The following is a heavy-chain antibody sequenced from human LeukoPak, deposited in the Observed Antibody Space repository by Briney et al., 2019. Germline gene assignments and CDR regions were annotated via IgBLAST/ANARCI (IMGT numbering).Heavy chain of an antibody. J-gene: IGHJ4*02. CDR3: ARENWNDEFDD. Sequence: GGSLRLSCAASGFTVSSTYMSWVRQAPGKGLEWVSVFYSGGSTYYADSVKGRFTISRDTSKNTLYLQMNSLRAEDTAVYYCARENWNDEFDDWGQGTLVTVSS. CDR1: GFTVSSTY. D-gene: IGHD1-1*01. V-gene: IGHV3-53*01. CDR2: FYSGGST.